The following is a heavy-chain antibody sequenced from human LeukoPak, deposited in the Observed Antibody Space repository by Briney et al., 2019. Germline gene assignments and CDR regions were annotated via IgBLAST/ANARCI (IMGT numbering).Heavy chain of an antibody. CDR1: GYTFTSYY. J-gene: IGHJ3*02. CDR2: INPSGGST. V-gene: IGHV1-46*01. D-gene: IGHD2-2*01. Sequence: GASVKVSCKASGYTFTSYYMHWVRQAPGQGLEWMGIINPSGGSTSYAQKFQGRVTMTEDTSTDTANMELSSLRSEDTAVYYCATRNPGYCSSTSCKSDAFDIWGQGTMVTVSS. CDR3: ATRNPGYCSSTSCKSDAFDI.